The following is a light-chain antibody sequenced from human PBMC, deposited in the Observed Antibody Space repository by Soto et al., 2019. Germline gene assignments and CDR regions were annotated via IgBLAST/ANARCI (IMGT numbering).Light chain of an antibody. CDR1: QSISIW. CDR3: QQYNYSWT. V-gene: IGKV1-5*03. Sequence: DIQMTQSPSTLSASVGDRVAISCRASQSISIWLAWYQQKPGKAPKLLIYKASSLESGVPSRLSGSGSGTEFTLTISSLQPDDFATYYCQQYNYSWTFGQGTKVEL. J-gene: IGKJ1*01. CDR2: KAS.